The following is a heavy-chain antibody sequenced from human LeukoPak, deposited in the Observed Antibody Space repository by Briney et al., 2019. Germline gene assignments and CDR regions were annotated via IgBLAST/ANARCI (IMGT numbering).Heavy chain of an antibody. CDR1: GFTFSSYG. J-gene: IGHJ5*02. D-gene: IGHD2/OR15-2a*01. V-gene: IGHV3-30*02. CDR2: IRYDGSNK. CDR3: AKDLPTWS. Sequence: GGSLRLSCAASGFTFSSYGMHWVRQAPGKGLEWVAFIRYDGSNKYYADSVRGRFTISRDNSKKILYLQMNSLRAEDTALYYCAKDLPTWSWGQGTLVTVSS.